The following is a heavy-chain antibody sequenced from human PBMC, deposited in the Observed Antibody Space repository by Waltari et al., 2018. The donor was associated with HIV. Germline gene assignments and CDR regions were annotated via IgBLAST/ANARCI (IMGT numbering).Heavy chain of an antibody. Sequence: QVQLVQSGAEVKKPGASVKVSCKASGYTFTSYDINWVRQATGQGLEWMGWMNPNSGTTGYAQKFQGRVTMTRNTSISTAFMEVSSLRSEDTAVYYCARVYYDSSGYYGAAGYWGQGTLVTVSS. V-gene: IGHV1-8*01. CDR3: ARVYYDSSGYYGAAGY. J-gene: IGHJ4*02. D-gene: IGHD3-22*01. CDR2: MNPNSGTT. CDR1: GYTFTSYD.